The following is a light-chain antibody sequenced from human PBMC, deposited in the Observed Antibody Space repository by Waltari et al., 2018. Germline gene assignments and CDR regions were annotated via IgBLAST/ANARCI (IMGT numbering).Light chain of an antibody. Sequence: QLVLTQSPSASASLGASVKLTCTLSSWHSSTVIAWHQQQPLKGPRYLMKVNSDGSHRKGDDIPDRFSGSSSGAERYLTISSLQSEDEADYYCQTGGHGTWVFGGGTKLTVL. CDR2: VNSDGSH. CDR1: SWHSSTV. V-gene: IGLV4-69*01. J-gene: IGLJ3*02. CDR3: QTGGHGTWV.